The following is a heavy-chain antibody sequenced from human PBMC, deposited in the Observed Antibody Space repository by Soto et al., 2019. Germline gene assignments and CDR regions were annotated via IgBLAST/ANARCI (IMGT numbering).Heavy chain of an antibody. CDR3: ATMDYDSSGSVDY. CDR2: SYYSGST. Sequence: QVQLQESGPGLVKPSETLSLTCTVSGGSISSYYWSWIRQPPGKGLEWIGYSYYSGSTNYNPSLKSRVTISVDTAKNQFSLKLSSVTAADTAVYYCATMDYDSSGSVDYWGQGTLVTVSS. D-gene: IGHD3-22*01. J-gene: IGHJ4*02. V-gene: IGHV4-59*01. CDR1: GGSISSYY.